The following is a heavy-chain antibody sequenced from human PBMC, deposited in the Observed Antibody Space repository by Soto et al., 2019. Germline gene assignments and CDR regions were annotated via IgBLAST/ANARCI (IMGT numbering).Heavy chain of an antibody. CDR2: IIPLFGTA. CDR1: GGTFSRYA. D-gene: IGHD3-22*01. CDR3: AIGVHLDSGGYYYLY. J-gene: IGHJ4*02. V-gene: IGHV1-69*13. Sequence: VKFSCKASGGTFSRYAIIWVRQAPGQWLEWMGWIIPLFGTAKYAQRFQGRVRITADESTTTAYMELRGLRSEDTAVYYCAIGVHLDSGGYYYLYWGKGTLVTVSS.